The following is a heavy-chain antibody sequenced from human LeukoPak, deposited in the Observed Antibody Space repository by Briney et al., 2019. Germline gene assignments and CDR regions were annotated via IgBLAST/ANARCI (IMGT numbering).Heavy chain of an antibody. CDR2: ISGSGQTT. CDR3: AKEKDYRVFDH. J-gene: IGHJ4*02. CDR1: GFSLSAHP. V-gene: IGHV3-23*01. Sequence: GGSLRLSCTASGFSLSAHPMSWVRQGPGKSLEWVSVISGSGQTTYYADSVKGRFTVSKDNSKNTVYLQMSILRADDTAVYYCAKEKDYRVFDHWGQGTLVTVSS. D-gene: IGHD4-11*01.